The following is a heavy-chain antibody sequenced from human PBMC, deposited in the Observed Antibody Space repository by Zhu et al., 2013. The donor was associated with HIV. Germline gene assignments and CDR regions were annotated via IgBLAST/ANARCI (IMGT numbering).Heavy chain of an antibody. CDR1: GYTFTSYS. D-gene: IGHD7-27*01. CDR3: ARVTTGDPAEGALDI. Sequence: QVQLVQSGAEVKKPGASVRVSCKASGYTFTSYSLHWVRQAPGQGLEWMGMINPSGGVTTYTQKLQGRVTMTRDTSTSTVYMALSSLRSEDTAVYYCARVTTGDPAEGALDIWGQGTMVTVSS. J-gene: IGHJ3*02. CDR2: INPSGGVT. V-gene: IGHV1-46*03.